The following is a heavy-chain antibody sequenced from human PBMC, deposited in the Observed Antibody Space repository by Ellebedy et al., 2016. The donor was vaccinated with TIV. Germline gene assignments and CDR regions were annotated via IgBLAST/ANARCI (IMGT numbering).Heavy chain of an antibody. Sequence: GGSLRLXCKGSGYSFTSYWISWVRQMPGKGLEWMGRIDPSDSYTNYSPSFQGHVTISADKSISTAYLQWSSLKASDTAMYYCATGDYGSGSYSPLGVGYGMDFWGQGTTFTVSS. J-gene: IGHJ6*02. D-gene: IGHD3-10*01. CDR2: IDPSDSYT. V-gene: IGHV5-10-1*01. CDR3: ATGDYGSGSYSPLGVGYGMDF. CDR1: GYSFTSYW.